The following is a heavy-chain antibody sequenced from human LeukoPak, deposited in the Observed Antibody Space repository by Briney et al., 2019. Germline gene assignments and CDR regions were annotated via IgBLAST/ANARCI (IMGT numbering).Heavy chain of an antibody. V-gene: IGHV4-59*01. Sequence: SETLSLTCTVSGGSISSYYWSWIRQPPGKGLEWIGYIYYSGSTNYNPSLKSRVTISVDTSKNQFSLKLSSVTAADTAVYYCARDVGGTLGYDFWSGYYTSAFDIWGQGTMVTVSS. J-gene: IGHJ3*02. CDR3: ARDVGGTLGYDFWSGYYTSAFDI. CDR1: GGSISSYY. CDR2: IYYSGST. D-gene: IGHD3-3*01.